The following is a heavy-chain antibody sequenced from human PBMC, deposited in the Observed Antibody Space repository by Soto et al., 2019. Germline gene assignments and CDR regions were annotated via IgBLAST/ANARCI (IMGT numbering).Heavy chain of an antibody. V-gene: IGHV3-66*03. CDR1: GFTFSSYG. J-gene: IGHJ6*02. CDR2: IYSCGST. CDR3: ARDRYYYDSSGYCATEPYYYYGMDV. Sequence: PGGSLRLSCAASGFTFSSYGMHWVRQAPGKGLEWVSVIYSCGSTYYADSVKGRFTISRDNSKNTLYLQMNSLRAEDTAVYYCARDRYYYDSSGYCATEPYYYYGMDVWGQGTTVTVSS. D-gene: IGHD3-22*01.